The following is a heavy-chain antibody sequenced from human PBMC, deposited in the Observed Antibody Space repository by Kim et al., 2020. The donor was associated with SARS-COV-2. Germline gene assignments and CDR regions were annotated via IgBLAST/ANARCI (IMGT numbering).Heavy chain of an antibody. CDR1: GFTFSAYW. V-gene: IGHV3-74*01. CDR2: MNSAGSST. J-gene: IGHJ4*02. CDR3: AKGGLPGALDY. D-gene: IGHD3-16*01. Sequence: GGSLRLSCAASGFTFSAYWMHWVRQAPGKGLVWVSQMNSAGSSTGYADSVKGRFTISRDNAKNTLYLQMNSLSAEDTAMYDCAKGGLPGALDYWGQGTLV.